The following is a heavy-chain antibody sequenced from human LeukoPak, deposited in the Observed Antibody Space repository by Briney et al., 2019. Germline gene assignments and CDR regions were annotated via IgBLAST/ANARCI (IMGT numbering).Heavy chain of an antibody. D-gene: IGHD3-9*01. J-gene: IGHJ6*02. CDR3: ARAFEAGAWFGMDV. CDR2: IRRSGVST. V-gene: IGHV3-23*01. CDR1: GFTFSNYA. Sequence: HPGGSLRLSCATSGFTFSNYAMSWVRHAPGKGLEWVSTIRRSGVSTYYTDSVKGRFIISTDNSKNTLFLQMNSLRDEDTAVYYCARAFEAGAWFGMDVWGQGTTVTASS.